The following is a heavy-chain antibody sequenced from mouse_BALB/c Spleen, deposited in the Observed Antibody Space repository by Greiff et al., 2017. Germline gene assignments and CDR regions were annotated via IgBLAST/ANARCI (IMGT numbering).Heavy chain of an antibody. Sequence: EVQRVESGGGLVKPGGSLKLSCAASGFTFSDYYMYWVRQTPEKRLEWVATISDGGSYTYYPDSVKGRFTISRDNAKNNLYLQMSSLKSEDTAMYYCARDTPDGYSFAYWGQGTLVTVSA. CDR2: ISDGGSYT. D-gene: IGHD2-3*01. CDR1: GFTFSDYY. V-gene: IGHV5-4*02. J-gene: IGHJ3*01. CDR3: ARDTPDGYSFAY.